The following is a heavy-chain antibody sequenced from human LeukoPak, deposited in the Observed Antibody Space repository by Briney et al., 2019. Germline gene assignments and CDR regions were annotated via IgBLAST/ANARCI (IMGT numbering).Heavy chain of an antibody. Sequence: GGSLRLSCAASEFTFSSYAMSWVRQAPGKGLEWVSTISGSGDNTYYADSVKGRFTISRDNSKNTLYLQMNSLRAEDTAVYYCAKGNQLLWAYFFDYWGQGTLVTVSS. V-gene: IGHV3-23*01. D-gene: IGHD2-2*01. CDR1: EFTFSSYA. CDR3: AKGNQLLWAYFFDY. CDR2: ISGSGDNT. J-gene: IGHJ4*02.